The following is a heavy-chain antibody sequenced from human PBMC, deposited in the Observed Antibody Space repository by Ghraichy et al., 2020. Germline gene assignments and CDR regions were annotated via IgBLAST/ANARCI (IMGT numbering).Heavy chain of an antibody. J-gene: IGHJ6*03. CDR3: ARDPGYCSSTSCYREPVEGMDV. V-gene: IGHV1-69*13. CDR2: IIPIFGTA. CDR1: GGTFSSYA. D-gene: IGHD2-2*03. Sequence: SVKVSCKASGGTFSSYAISWVRQAPGQGLEWMGGIIPIFGTANYAQKFQGRVTITADESTSTAYMELSSLRSEDTAVYYCARDPGYCSSTSCYREPVEGMDVWGKGTTVTVSS.